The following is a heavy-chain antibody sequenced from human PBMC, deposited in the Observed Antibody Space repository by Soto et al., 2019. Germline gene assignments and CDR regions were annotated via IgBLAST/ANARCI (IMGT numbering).Heavy chain of an antibody. V-gene: IGHV4-31*03. CDR3: ARDADYGGSRGGMDV. J-gene: IGHJ6*02. D-gene: IGHD4-17*01. CDR2: IYYSGST. CDR1: GGSVNNANYF. Sequence: QVRLEESGPGLVKPSETLSLICSVSGGSVNNANYFWNWIRHHPENGLEWLGYIYYSGSTRYNPSFKTRATLSIDTSKKQFSLWLNSVTVADTAVYFCARDADYGGSRGGMDVWGRGTTVTVSS.